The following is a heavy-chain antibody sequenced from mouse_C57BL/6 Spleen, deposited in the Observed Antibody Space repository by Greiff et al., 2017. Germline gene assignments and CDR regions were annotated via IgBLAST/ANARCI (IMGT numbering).Heavy chain of an antibody. V-gene: IGHV1-26*01. CDR3: AREGDGHFDY. J-gene: IGHJ2*01. Sequence: EVQLQQSGPELVKPGASVKISCKASGYTFTDYYMNWVKQSHGKSLEWIGDINPINGGTSYNQKFKGKATLTVDKSSSTAYMELRSLTSEDSAVYYCAREGDGHFDYWGQGTTLTVSS. CDR2: INPINGGT. CDR1: GYTFTDYY. D-gene: IGHD2-3*01.